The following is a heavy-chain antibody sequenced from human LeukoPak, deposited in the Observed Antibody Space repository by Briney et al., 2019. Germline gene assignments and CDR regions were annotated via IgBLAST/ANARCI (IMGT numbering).Heavy chain of an antibody. J-gene: IGHJ4*02. CDR2: IKQDGSEK. V-gene: IGHV3-7*01. CDR1: GFTFSSYW. Sequence: PGGSLRLSCAASGFTFSSYWMSWVRQAPGKGLEWVANIKQDGSEKYYVDSVKGRFTISRDNAKNSLYLQMNSLRAEDTAVYYCARYSPNWGTQAGDYWGQGTLVTVSS. D-gene: IGHD7-27*01. CDR3: ARYSPNWGTQAGDY.